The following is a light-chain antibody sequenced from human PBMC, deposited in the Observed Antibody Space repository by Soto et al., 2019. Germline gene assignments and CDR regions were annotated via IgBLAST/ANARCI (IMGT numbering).Light chain of an antibody. V-gene: IGKV1-5*01. CDR3: QQYNSYSWT. CDR1: QSVYRW. J-gene: IGKJ1*01. CDR2: DAS. Sequence: DVQMTQSPSTLSASVGDRVTITCRASQSVYRWLAWYQQKPGKAPKLLIYDASTLESGVPSRFSGSGSGTEFTLTISGLQPDDFAAYYCQQYNSYSWTFGQGTKVDI.